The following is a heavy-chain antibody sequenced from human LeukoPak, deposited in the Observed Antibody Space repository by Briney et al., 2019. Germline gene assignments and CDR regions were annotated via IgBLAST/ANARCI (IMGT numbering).Heavy chain of an antibody. D-gene: IGHD3-10*01. J-gene: IGHJ4*02. V-gene: IGHV4-61*02. CDR2: IYSSGST. Sequence: SETLSLTCTVSNGSISSGTYYWSWIRQPAGKGLEWIGRIYSSGSTNYNPSLKSRVTISVDTSKNQFSLKLSSVTAANTAVYYCARDYYGSGLGGFDYWGQGTLVTVSS. CDR1: NGSISSGTYY. CDR3: ARDYYGSGLGGFDY.